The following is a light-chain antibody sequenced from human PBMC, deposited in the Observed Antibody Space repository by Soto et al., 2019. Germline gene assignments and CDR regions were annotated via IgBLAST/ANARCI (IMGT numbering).Light chain of an antibody. J-gene: IGKJ4*01. CDR3: QQRSDWPPRT. CDR1: QSVSSY. Sequence: EIVLTQSPATLSLSPGERATLSCRASQSVSSYLAWYQQKPGQAPRLLIYDASNRATGVPARIGGSGSGTDFTLTISSLEPEDFAVCYWQQRSDWPPRTFGGGTKLEIK. V-gene: IGKV3-11*01. CDR2: DAS.